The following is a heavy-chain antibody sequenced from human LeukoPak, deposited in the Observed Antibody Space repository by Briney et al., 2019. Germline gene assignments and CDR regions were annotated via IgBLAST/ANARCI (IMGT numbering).Heavy chain of an antibody. Sequence: VASVKVSCKASGYTFSNYGFSWVRQAPGQGLEWMGWISADNGNTNYAQKFQARVTMTTDTSTSTVYMELSSLRSDDTAFYYCARNSRVASTSGLNYWGQGTLVTVSS. V-gene: IGHV1-18*01. CDR1: GYTFSNYG. CDR2: ISADNGNT. J-gene: IGHJ4*02. CDR3: ARNSRVASTSGLNY. D-gene: IGHD4-23*01.